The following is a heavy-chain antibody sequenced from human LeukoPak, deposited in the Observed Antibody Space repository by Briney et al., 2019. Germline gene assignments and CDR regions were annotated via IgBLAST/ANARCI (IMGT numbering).Heavy chain of an antibody. CDR2: IRYDGSNK. D-gene: IGHD2-21*02. Sequence: GGSLRLSCAASGFTFSSYGMHWVRQAPGKGLEWVAFIRYDGSNKYYADSVKGRFTISRDNSKNTLYLQMDSLRAEDTAIYYCARRRTATNYYDYWGQGTLVTVSS. CDR3: ARRRTATNYYDY. J-gene: IGHJ4*02. CDR1: GFTFSSYG. V-gene: IGHV3-30*02.